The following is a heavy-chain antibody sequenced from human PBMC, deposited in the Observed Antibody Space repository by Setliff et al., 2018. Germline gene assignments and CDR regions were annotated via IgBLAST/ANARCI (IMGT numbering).Heavy chain of an antibody. CDR2: IYPGDSDT. Sequence: GESLTISCKGSGYSFTSYWIGWVRQMPGKGLEWMGIIYPGDSDTRYSPSFQGQVTISADKSISTAYLQWSSLKASDTAMYYCGRPEYGSGTPPYYWGQGTLVTVSS. V-gene: IGHV5-51*01. CDR1: GYSFTSYW. D-gene: IGHD3-10*01. CDR3: GRPEYGSGTPPYY. J-gene: IGHJ4*02.